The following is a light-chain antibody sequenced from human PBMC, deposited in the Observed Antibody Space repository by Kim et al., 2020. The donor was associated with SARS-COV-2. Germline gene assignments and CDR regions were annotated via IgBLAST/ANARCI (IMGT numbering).Light chain of an antibody. Sequence: SSELIQDPAVSVGLGQTVRITCQGDCLRSYYASWYQQKPGQATVLVIYGKNNRPSGIPDRFSGSSSGNTASLTITGAQAEDEADYYCNSRDSSGNHWVFGGGTQLTVL. J-gene: IGLJ3*02. V-gene: IGLV3-19*01. CDR3: NSRDSSGNHWV. CDR2: GKN. CDR1: CLRSYY.